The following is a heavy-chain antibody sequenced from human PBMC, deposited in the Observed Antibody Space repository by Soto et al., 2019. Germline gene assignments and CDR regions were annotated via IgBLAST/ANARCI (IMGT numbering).Heavy chain of an antibody. CDR2: IKSKTDGGTT. D-gene: IGHD6-13*01. V-gene: IGHV3-15*07. Sequence: EVQLVESGGGLVKPGGSLRLSCAASGFTFSNAWMNWVRQAPGKGLEWVGRIKSKTDGGTTDYAAPVKGRFTISRDDSKNTLYLQLNSLKTEDTAVYYCTTDPAAAAGAVGWFDPWGQGTLVTVSS. J-gene: IGHJ5*02. CDR3: TTDPAAAAGAVGWFDP. CDR1: GFTFSNAW.